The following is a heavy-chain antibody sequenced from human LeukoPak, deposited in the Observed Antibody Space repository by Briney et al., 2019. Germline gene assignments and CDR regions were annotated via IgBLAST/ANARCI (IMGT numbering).Heavy chain of an antibody. J-gene: IGHJ4*02. Sequence: PGRSLRLSCAASGFTFSSYAMHWVRQAPGKGLEWVAVISYDGSNKYYADSAKGRFTISRDNSKNTLYLQMNSLRAEDTAVYYCARDRRSPRYYDILTGPDYWGQGTLVTVSS. CDR2: ISYDGSNK. CDR3: ARDRRSPRYYDILTGPDY. D-gene: IGHD3-9*01. CDR1: GFTFSSYA. V-gene: IGHV3-30*04.